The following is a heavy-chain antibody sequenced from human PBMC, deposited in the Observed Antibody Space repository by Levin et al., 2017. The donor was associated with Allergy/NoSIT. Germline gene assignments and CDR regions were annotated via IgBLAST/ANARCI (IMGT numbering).Heavy chain of an antibody. CDR1: GHTFSGYY. CDR2: INPDSTTR. D-gene: IGHD2-21*02. Sequence: ASVKVSCKASGHTFSGYYIHWVRQAPGQGLEWMGWINPDSTTRNYAQKFHARVTLTRDTSNNIAFMELSSLRSDDTAVYYCATHVALCAGDCYPYGFDIWGQGTKVTVSS. V-gene: IGHV1-2*02. CDR3: ATHVALCAGDCYPYGFDI. J-gene: IGHJ3*02.